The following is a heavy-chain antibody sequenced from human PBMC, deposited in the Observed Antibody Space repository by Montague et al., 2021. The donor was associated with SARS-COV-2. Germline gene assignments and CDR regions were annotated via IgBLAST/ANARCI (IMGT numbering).Heavy chain of an antibody. J-gene: IGHJ6*02. Sequence: SLRLSCAASGFSLSSFEMNWVRQAPGKGLEWLSHISSSGSSTYYADSVKGRFTISRDANNSVYLQMKSLRAGDTAVYYCATRYYYDTSGFYFQYYYGMDVWGQGTTVTVSS. V-gene: IGHV3-48*03. CDR1: GFSLSSFE. CDR3: ATRYYYDTSGFYFQYYYGMDV. CDR2: ISSSGSST. D-gene: IGHD3-22*01.